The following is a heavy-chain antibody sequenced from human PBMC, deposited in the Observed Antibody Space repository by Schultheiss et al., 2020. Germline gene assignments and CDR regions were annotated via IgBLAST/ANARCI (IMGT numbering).Heavy chain of an antibody. V-gene: IGHV3-23*01. Sequence: GGSLRLSCAASGFTFSSYWMHWVRQAPGKGLEWVSGVSGSGGSTYYADSVKGRFTISRDNSKNTLYLQMNSLRAEDTAVYYCAKWYSHGQPFDYWGQGTLVTVSS. CDR3: AKWYSHGQPFDY. D-gene: IGHD5-18*01. J-gene: IGHJ4*02. CDR2: VSGSGGST. CDR1: GFTFSSYW.